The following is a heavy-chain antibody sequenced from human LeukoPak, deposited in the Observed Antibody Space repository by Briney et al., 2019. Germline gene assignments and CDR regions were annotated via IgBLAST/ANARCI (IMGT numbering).Heavy chain of an antibody. V-gene: IGHV4-34*01. CDR1: GGSFSGYY. CDR2: INHSGST. CDR3: ARGRGYSYGFFVGWFDP. Sequence: SETLSLTCAVSGGSFSGYYWSWIRQPPGKGLEWIGEINHSGSTNYNPSLKSRVTISVDTSKNQFSLKLSSVTAADTAVYYCARGRGYSYGFFVGWFDPWGQGTLVTVSS. D-gene: IGHD5-18*01. J-gene: IGHJ5*02.